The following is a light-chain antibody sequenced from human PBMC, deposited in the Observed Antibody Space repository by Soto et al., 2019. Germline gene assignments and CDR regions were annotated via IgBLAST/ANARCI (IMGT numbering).Light chain of an antibody. Sequence: QSALTQPASVSGSPGQSITISCTGTSSDVGGYNFVSWYQHHPGKAPKLMIYEVSNRPSGASNRFSGSKSGNTASLTISGLQAEDEADYYCSSCTSTSTLVFGTGTKVTVL. CDR3: SSCTSTSTLV. CDR2: EVS. CDR1: SSDVGGYNF. J-gene: IGLJ1*01. V-gene: IGLV2-14*01.